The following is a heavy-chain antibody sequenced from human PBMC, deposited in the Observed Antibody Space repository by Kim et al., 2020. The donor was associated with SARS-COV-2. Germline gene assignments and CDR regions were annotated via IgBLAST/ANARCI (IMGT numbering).Heavy chain of an antibody. D-gene: IGHD6-19*01. CDR2: ITSSGTTI. CDR3: ARDLHSSGVKFSQLDY. J-gene: IGHJ4*02. CDR1: GFTFSDYY. Sequence: GGSLRLSCAASGFTFSDYYMNWIRQAPGKGLEWVSYITSSGTTIYYADSVKGRFTISRDNAKNSLHRQMNSLRADDTAVYYCARDLHSSGVKFSQLDYWGQGTLVTVSS. V-gene: IGHV3-11*01.